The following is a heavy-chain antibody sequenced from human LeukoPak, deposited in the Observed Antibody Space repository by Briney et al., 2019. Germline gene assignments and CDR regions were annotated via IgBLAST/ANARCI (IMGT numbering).Heavy chain of an antibody. CDR3: SRSLVRQQVEPFDY. CDR1: GDSVSSKSAA. Sequence: SQTLSLTCAISGDSVSSKSAAWNWIRQSPSRGLEWLGRTYYRSKWYDDYAVSVKSRITINADTSKNQFSLQLNSVTPDDTAVYYCSRSLVRQQVEPFDYWGQGTLVTVSS. CDR2: TYYRSKWYD. V-gene: IGHV6-1*01. D-gene: IGHD6-13*01. J-gene: IGHJ4*02.